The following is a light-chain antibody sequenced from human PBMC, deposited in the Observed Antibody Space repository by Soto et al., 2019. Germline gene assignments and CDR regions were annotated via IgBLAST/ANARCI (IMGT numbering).Light chain of an antibody. CDR2: GVS. Sequence: QSALTQPPSASGSPGQSVTISCTGTSSDVGGYTYVSWYQQHPGKAPKLMIYGVSKRPSGVPDRFSGSKSGNTASLTVSGLQAEDEADYYCSSYAGSNNLYVFGTGTKLTVL. J-gene: IGLJ1*01. V-gene: IGLV2-8*01. CDR3: SSYAGSNNLYV. CDR1: SSDVGGYTY.